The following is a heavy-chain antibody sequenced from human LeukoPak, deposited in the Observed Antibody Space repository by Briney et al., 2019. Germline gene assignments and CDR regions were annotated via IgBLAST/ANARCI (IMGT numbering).Heavy chain of an antibody. CDR2: IDWNSRST. CDR1: GFTFDDYA. D-gene: IGHD3-9*01. V-gene: IGHV3-9*01. CDR3: ARDRRPLTGYNAQDY. J-gene: IGHJ4*02. Sequence: GWSLRLSCAASGFTFDDYAMQWVRLSPGKGLEWVSRIDWNSRSTVYADSVRGRFTISRDNAKNSLYLQMNSLRPEDTALYYGARDRRPLTGYNAQDYWGQGTLVTVSS.